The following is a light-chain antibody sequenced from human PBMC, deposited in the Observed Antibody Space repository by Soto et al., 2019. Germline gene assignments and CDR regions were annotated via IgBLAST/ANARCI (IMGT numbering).Light chain of an antibody. J-gene: IGLJ3*02. Sequence: QSVLTQPPSVSGAPGQRVTISCTGSSSNIGGGYDVHWYHHLPGTAPKLLIYGNTNRPSGISDRFSASKSGSSASLAITGLQAEDEADYYCQSYDSSLRAWVFGGGTKLTVL. V-gene: IGLV1-40*01. CDR1: SSNIGGGYD. CDR2: GNT. CDR3: QSYDSSLRAWV.